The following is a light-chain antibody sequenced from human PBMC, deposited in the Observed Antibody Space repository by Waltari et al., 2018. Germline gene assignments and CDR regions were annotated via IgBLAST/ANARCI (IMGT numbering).Light chain of an antibody. CDR1: SLRGYY. CDR3: NSRDSSANIL. CDR2: AKN. V-gene: IGLV3-19*01. J-gene: IGLJ2*01. Sequence: SSELTQDPTVSVDLGQTVTITCQGVSLRGYYASWDRQKPGQAPVLVINAKNARPSGIPDRISGSRSGDTASLTIAGAQAEDEADYYCNSRDSSANILFGGGTKLTVL.